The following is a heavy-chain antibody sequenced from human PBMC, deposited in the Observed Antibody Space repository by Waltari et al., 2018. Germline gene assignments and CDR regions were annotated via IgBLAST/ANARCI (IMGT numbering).Heavy chain of an antibody. V-gene: IGHV1-2*02. CDR1: GYTFTPYY. Sequence: QVQLVQSGAEVQKPGASVKVSCKASGYTFTPYYIHWVRQAPGQGLEWMGWINPNSGGTNYAKKFQGRVTMTRDTSISTAYMDLSSLRSDDTAVYYCAREPGTYYRQWFDFWGQGTLVTVSS. CDR3: AREPGTYYRQWFDF. D-gene: IGHD3-10*01. J-gene: IGHJ4*02. CDR2: INPNSGGT.